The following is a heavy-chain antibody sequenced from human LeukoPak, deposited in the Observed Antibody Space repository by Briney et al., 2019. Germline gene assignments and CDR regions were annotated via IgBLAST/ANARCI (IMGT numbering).Heavy chain of an antibody. V-gene: IGHV3-23*01. CDR2: ISGSGGST. CDR3: AKSRAAYDSSGRTFDY. CDR1: GFTFSGHA. Sequence: GGSLGLSCAASGFTFSGHAMNWVRQAPGKGLEWVSAISGSGGSTYYADSVKGRFTISRDNSKNTLYLQMNSLRAEDTAVYYCAKSRAAYDSSGRTFDYWGQGTLVTVSS. J-gene: IGHJ4*02. D-gene: IGHD3-22*01.